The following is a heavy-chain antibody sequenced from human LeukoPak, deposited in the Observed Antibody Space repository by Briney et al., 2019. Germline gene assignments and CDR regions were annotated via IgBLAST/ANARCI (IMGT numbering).Heavy chain of an antibody. CDR3: AKDRYFDNSGDHYESEY. Sequence: GGSLRLSCAASGFTVSSNYMSWVRQAPGKGLEWVSVIYSGGSTYYADSVKGRFTISRDNSKDTLYLQMNSLRAEDTAIYYCAKDRYFDNSGDHYESEYWGQGTLVTVSS. CDR1: GFTVSSNY. V-gene: IGHV3-53*01. J-gene: IGHJ4*02. CDR2: IYSGGST. D-gene: IGHD3-22*01.